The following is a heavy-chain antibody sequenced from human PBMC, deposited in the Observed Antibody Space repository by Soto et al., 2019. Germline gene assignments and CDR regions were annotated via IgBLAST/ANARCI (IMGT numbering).Heavy chain of an antibody. CDR2: IWYDGSNK. V-gene: IGHV3-33*01. D-gene: IGHD2-21*02. CDR3: ARDPVTAIMYYFDY. CDR1: GFTFSSYG. J-gene: IGHJ4*02. Sequence: LRLSCAASGFTFSSYGMHWVRQAPGKGLEWVAVIWYDGSNKYYADSVKGRFTISRDNSKNTLYLQMNSLRAEDTAVYYCARDPVTAIMYYFDYWGQGTLVTVSS.